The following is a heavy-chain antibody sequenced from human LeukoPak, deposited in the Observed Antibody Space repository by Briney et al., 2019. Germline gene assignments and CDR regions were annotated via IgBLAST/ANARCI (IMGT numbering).Heavy chain of an antibody. Sequence: ASETLSLTCTVSGGSISSNYWSWIRQSAGKGLEWIGRIYTSGSTNYNPSLKSRVTMSVDTSKNQFSLKLSSVSAADTAVYYCARHIAAARFDPWGQGTLVTVSS. J-gene: IGHJ5*02. CDR2: IYTSGST. V-gene: IGHV4-4*07. CDR3: ARHIAAARFDP. D-gene: IGHD6-13*01. CDR1: GGSISSNY.